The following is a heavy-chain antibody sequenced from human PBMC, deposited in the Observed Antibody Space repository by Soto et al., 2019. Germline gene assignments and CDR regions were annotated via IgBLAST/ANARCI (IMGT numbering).Heavy chain of an antibody. V-gene: IGHV4-39*07. CDR1: GGSISSSSYY. J-gene: IGHJ4*02. CDR3: ARDKITGLFDY. D-gene: IGHD2-8*02. CDR2: IYYSGST. Sequence: SETLSLTCTVSGGSISSSSYYWGWIRQPPGKGLEWIGSIYYSGSTNYNPSLKSRVTISVDTSKNQFSLKLTSVTAADTAVYYCARDKITGLFDYWGQGTQVTVS.